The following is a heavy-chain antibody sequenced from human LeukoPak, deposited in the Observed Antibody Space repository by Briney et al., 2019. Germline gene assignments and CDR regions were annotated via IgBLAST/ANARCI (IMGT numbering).Heavy chain of an antibody. CDR1: GFTFSSYG. CDR3: AREHCSGGSCQYYFDY. D-gene: IGHD2-15*01. V-gene: IGHV3-33*01. Sequence: GRSLRLSCAASGFTFSSYGMHWVRQAPGKGLEWVAVIWYDGSNKYYADSVKGRFTISRDNSKNTLYLQMNSLRVEDTAVYYCAREHCSGGSCQYYFDYWGQGTLVTVSS. J-gene: IGHJ4*02. CDR2: IWYDGSNK.